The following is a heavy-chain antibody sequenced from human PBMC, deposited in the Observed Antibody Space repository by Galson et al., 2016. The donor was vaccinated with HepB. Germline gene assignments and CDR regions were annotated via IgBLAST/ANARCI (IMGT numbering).Heavy chain of an antibody. Sequence: SETLSLTCAVSGGSLSSSNWWSWVRRPPGKRLEWVGEIYHSGSTNYNPSLESRVTISVDKSKNQVSLNLRSVTAADTAVYYCVRRRLVVAGRGWFDPWGQGTLVTVSS. D-gene: IGHD6-19*01. J-gene: IGHJ5*02. CDR1: GGSLSSSNW. CDR3: VRRRLVVAGRGWFDP. V-gene: IGHV4-4*02. CDR2: IYHSGST.